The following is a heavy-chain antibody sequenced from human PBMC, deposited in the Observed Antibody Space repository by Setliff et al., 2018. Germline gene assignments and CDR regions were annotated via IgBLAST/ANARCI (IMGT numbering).Heavy chain of an antibody. V-gene: IGHV4-61*09. CDR1: GGSISSGSNY. Sequence: SETLSLTCTVSGGSISSGSNYWSWIRQPAGRGLEWIGHIDPSGNTNYHPSLKSRVTISGDTSKNQLSLKLTSVTAADTAVYFCARSLGSGSYYNSRPFYSDYWGQGTLVTV. CDR2: IDPSGNT. CDR3: ARSLGSGSYYNSRPFYSDY. D-gene: IGHD3-10*01. J-gene: IGHJ4*02.